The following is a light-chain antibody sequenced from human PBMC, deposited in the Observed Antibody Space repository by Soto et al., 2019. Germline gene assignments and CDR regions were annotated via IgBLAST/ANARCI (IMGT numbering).Light chain of an antibody. CDR3: TSYISSNSLV. V-gene: IGLV2-14*01. Sequence: QSALTQPASVSGSPGQSITISCTGASSDLGDYDFVSWYQHHPGKAPKLMIYEVISRPSGVSDRFSGSKSGNTASLTISGIRAEDEGDYYCTSYISSNSLVFGTGTKLTVL. CDR2: EVI. CDR1: SSDLGDYDF. J-gene: IGLJ1*01.